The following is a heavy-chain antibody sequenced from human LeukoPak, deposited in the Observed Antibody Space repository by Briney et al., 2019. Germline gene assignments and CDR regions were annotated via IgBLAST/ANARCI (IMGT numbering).Heavy chain of an antibody. CDR2: IKQDGSEK. CDR3: ARGLRVSYDFNYYYYMDV. CDR1: GFTFSSYW. D-gene: IGHD3-3*01. Sequence: HPGGSLRLSCAASGFTFSSYWMSWVRQAPGKGLEWVANIKQDGSEKYYVDSVKGRFTISRDNAKNSLYLQMNSLRAEDTAVYYCARGLRVSYDFNYYYYMDVWGKGTTVTVSS. J-gene: IGHJ6*03. V-gene: IGHV3-7*01.